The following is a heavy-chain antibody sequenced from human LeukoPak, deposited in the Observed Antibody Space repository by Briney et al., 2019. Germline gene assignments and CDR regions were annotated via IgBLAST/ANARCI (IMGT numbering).Heavy chain of an antibody. J-gene: IGHJ4*02. D-gene: IGHD3-9*01. CDR1: GGSISSGNYY. CDR2: IYSSGST. Sequence: SETLSPTCTVSGGSISSGNYYWSWIRQHPGKGLEWIGYIYSSGSTYYNPSLKSRVTISVDTSENQFSLKLSSVTAADTAVYYCARDYTGYSPLDSWGQGILVTVSS. V-gene: IGHV4-31*03. CDR3: ARDYTGYSPLDS.